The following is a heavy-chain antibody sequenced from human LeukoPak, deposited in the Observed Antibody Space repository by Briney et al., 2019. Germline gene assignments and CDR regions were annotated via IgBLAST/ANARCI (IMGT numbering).Heavy chain of an antibody. D-gene: IGHD2-2*01. CDR1: GGSISSSSYY. J-gene: IGHJ6*03. CDR3: ARVGDFSSTSGPVDYYYMDV. CDR2: IYYSGST. Sequence: SETLSLTCTVSGGSISSSSYYWGWIRQPPGKGLEWIGSIYYSGSTYYNPSLKSRVTISVDTSKNQFSLKLSSVTAADTAVYYCARVGDFSSTSGPVDYYYMDVWGKGTTVTVSS. V-gene: IGHV4-39*07.